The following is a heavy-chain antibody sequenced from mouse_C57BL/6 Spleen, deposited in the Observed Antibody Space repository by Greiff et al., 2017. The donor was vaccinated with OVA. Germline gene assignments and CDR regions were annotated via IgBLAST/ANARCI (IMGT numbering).Heavy chain of an antibody. CDR3: ARGDYSKGVSFAY. CDR1: GYTFTSYW. CDR2: IHPNSGST. D-gene: IGHD2-5*01. J-gene: IGHJ3*01. Sequence: QVQLQQSGAELVKPGASVKLSCKASGYTFTSYWMHWVKQRPGQGLEWIGMIHPNSGSTNYNEKFKSKATLTVDKSSSTAYMQLSSLTSEDSAVYYCARGDYSKGVSFAYWGQGTLVTVSA. V-gene: IGHV1-64*01.